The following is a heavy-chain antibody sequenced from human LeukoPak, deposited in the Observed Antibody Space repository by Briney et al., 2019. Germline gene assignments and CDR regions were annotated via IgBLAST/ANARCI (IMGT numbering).Heavy chain of an antibody. Sequence: GGSLRLSCAASGFTFSSYAMHWVRQAPGKGLEWVAVISYDGSNKYYADSVKGRFTISRDNSKNTLYLQMNSLRAEDTAVYYCARERDGYNDDAFDIWGQGTMVTVSS. V-gene: IGHV3-30*14. CDR3: ARERDGYNDDAFDI. D-gene: IGHD5-24*01. CDR1: GFTFSSYA. J-gene: IGHJ3*02. CDR2: ISYDGSNK.